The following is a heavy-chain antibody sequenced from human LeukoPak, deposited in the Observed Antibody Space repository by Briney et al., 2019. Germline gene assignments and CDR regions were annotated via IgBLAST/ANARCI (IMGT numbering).Heavy chain of an antibody. CDR2: INYSGRT. Sequence: SETLSLTCSVSGGSNSAYYWSWIRQPPGKGLEWIGYINYSGRTDYNPSLKGRVTISVDTSKNQSSLKLSSVTAADTAVFYCARTISGWYYFDYWGQGTLVTVSS. V-gene: IGHV4-59*08. CDR3: ARTISGWYYFDY. CDR1: GGSNSAYY. D-gene: IGHD6-13*01. J-gene: IGHJ4*02.